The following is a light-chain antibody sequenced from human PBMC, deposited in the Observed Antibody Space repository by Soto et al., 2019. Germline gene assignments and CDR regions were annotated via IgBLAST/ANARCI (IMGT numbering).Light chain of an antibody. CDR2: GVN. CDR3: SSYTSTNTWV. Sequence: QSVLTQPASVSGSPGQSITISCTGTSSDVGSHNFVSWHQQHPGKASKFMIYGVNNRPSGVSNRFSGSKSGNTASLTISGLQAEDEADYYCSSYTSTNTWVFGGGTKLTVL. J-gene: IGLJ3*02. CDR1: SSDVGSHNF. V-gene: IGLV2-14*01.